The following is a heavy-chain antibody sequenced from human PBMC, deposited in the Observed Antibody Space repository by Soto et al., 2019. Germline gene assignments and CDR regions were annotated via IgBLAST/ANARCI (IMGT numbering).Heavy chain of an antibody. V-gene: IGHV1-18*01. CDR1: GYTFTSYG. CDR2: ISAYNGNT. Sequence: ASGKVSCKASGYTFTSYGISWVRQAPGQGLEWMGWISAYNGNTNYAQKLQGRVTMTTDTTTSTAYMELRSLRSDDTAVYYCARDSTALQLSLSGPAGYYGMDVWGQGTTVTVSS. J-gene: IGHJ6*02. CDR3: ARDSTALQLSLSGPAGYYGMDV. D-gene: IGHD5-18*01.